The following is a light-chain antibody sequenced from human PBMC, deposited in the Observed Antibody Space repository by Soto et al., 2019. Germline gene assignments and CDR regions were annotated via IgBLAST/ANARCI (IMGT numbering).Light chain of an antibody. CDR1: QSVSSY. CDR2: GAS. V-gene: IGKV3-15*01. Sequence: EIVFTQSPATLSLSPGERATLSCRASQSVSSYLAWYQQKPGQAPRLVVYGASTRATGFAARFGGSGSGTEFTLTITSLQPDDFATYYCQQFNSYSRTFGQGTKVDIK. J-gene: IGKJ1*01. CDR3: QQFNSYSRT.